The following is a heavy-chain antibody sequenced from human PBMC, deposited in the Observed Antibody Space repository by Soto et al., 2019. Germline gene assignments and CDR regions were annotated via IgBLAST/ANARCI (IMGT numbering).Heavy chain of an antibody. Sequence: SETLSLTCTVSGGSISSSSYYWGWIRQPPGKGLEWIGSIYYSGSTYYNPSLKSRVTISVDTSKNQFSLKLSSVTAADTAVYYCARHFQLNGHGDYGPYFDYWGQGTLVTVSS. J-gene: IGHJ4*02. V-gene: IGHV4-39*01. CDR3: ARHFQLNGHGDYGPYFDY. D-gene: IGHD4-17*01. CDR2: IYYSGST. CDR1: GGSISSSSYY.